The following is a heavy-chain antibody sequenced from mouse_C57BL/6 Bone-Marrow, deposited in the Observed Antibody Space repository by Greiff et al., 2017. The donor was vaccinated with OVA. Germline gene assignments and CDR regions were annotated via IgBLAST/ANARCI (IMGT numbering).Heavy chain of an antibody. CDR1: GFNIKNTY. D-gene: IGHD1-1*01. J-gene: IGHJ4*01. CDR3: ARGNFESSIYAMDY. V-gene: IGHV14-3*01. CDR2: IVPANDNT. Sequence: EVQLQESVAELVRPGASVKLSCTASGFNIKNTYMHWVKQRPEQGLEWIGRIVPANDNTKYAPKFQGKATMTADTSSNTAYLQLSSLSSEDTAVYCCARGNFESSIYAMDYWGQGTSVTVSS.